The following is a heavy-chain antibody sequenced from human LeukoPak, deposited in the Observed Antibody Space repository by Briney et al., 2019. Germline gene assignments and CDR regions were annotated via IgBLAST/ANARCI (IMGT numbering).Heavy chain of an antibody. V-gene: IGHV5-10-1*01. CDR1: GYSFTSYW. D-gene: IGHD3-10*01. Sequence: GESLKISCKGSGYSFTSYWISWVRQMPGKGLEWMGRIDPSDSYTNYSPSFQGHVTISADKSISTAYLQWSSLKASDTAMYYCASSLSGSGSYFNESYYYYGMDVWGQGTTVTDSS. CDR3: ASSLSGSGSYFNESYYYYGMDV. J-gene: IGHJ6*02. CDR2: IDPSDSYT.